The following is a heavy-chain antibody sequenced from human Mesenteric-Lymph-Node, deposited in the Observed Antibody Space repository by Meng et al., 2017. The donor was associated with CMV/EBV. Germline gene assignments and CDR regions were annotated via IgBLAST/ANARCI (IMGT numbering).Heavy chain of an antibody. J-gene: IGHJ6*02. Sequence: GGSLRLSCAASGFTVSSNYMSWVRQAPGKGLEWVSVIYSGGSTYYADSVKGRFTISRDNSKNTLYLQMNSLRAEDTAVYYCARERTRYDILTGYSTLYGMDVWGQGTTVTVSS. D-gene: IGHD3-9*01. CDR2: IYSGGST. CDR3: ARERTRYDILTGYSTLYGMDV. V-gene: IGHV3-53*01. CDR1: GFTVSSNY.